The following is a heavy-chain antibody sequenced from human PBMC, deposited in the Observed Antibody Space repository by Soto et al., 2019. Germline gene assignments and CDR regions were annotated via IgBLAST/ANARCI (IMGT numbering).Heavy chain of an antibody. J-gene: IGHJ6*02. D-gene: IGHD3-10*01. CDR1: GGNFSSYA. V-gene: IGHV1-69*13. CDR3: ARSTRGSGSYYLDYYYYYDMDV. CDR2: IIPIFGTA. Sequence: ASVKVSCKASGGNFSSYAISWVRQSSGQGLEWMGGIIPIFGTANYAQKFEGRVAMTADESTSTAYMELSSLRSEDTAVYYCARSTRGSGSYYLDYYYYYDMDVWGQGTTVTVSS.